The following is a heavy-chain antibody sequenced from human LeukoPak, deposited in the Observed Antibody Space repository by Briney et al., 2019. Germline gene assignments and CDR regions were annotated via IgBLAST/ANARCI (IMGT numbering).Heavy chain of an antibody. CDR3: ARDSIYYDFWSGYYTEYRFDP. Sequence: GASVKVSCKASGYTFTGYYMHWVRQAPGQGLEWMGWINPNSGGTNYAQKFQGRVTMTRDTSISTDYMELSRLRSDDTAVYYCARDSIYYDFWSGYYTEYRFDPWGQGTLVTVSS. V-gene: IGHV1-2*02. CDR1: GYTFTGYY. D-gene: IGHD3-3*01. J-gene: IGHJ5*01. CDR2: INPNSGGT.